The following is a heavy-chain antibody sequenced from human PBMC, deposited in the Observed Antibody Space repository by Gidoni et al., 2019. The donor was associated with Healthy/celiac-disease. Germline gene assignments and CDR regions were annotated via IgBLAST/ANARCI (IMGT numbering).Heavy chain of an antibody. CDR2: IYTSGST. J-gene: IGHJ4*02. D-gene: IGHD6-13*01. CDR3: ARVGFSSSWYYFDY. Sequence: QVQLQESGPGLVKPSETLSLTCTVSGGSISSYSWSWIRQPAGKGLEWIGRIYTSGSTNYTPSLKSRVTMSVDTSKNQFSLKLSSVTAADTAVYYCARVGFSSSWYYFDYWGQGTLVTVSS. V-gene: IGHV4-4*07. CDR1: GGSISSYS.